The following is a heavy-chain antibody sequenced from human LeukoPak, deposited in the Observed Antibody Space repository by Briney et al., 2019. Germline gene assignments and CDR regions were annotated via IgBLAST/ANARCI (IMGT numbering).Heavy chain of an antibody. CDR3: ARATVTTIFPWHYYDSSGYYLDY. Sequence: GASVKVSCKASGYTFTSYGISWVRQAPGQGLERMGWISAYNGNTNYAQKLQGRVTMTTDTSTSTAYMELRSLRSDDTAVYYCARATVTTIFPWHYYDSSGYYLDYWGQGTLVTVSS. J-gene: IGHJ4*02. CDR1: GYTFTSYG. V-gene: IGHV1-18*01. D-gene: IGHD3-22*01. CDR2: ISAYNGNT.